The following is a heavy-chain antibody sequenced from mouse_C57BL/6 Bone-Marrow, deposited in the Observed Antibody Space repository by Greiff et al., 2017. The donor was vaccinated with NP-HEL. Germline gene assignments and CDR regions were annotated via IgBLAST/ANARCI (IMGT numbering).Heavy chain of an antibody. CDR2: IDPSDSYT. V-gene: IGHV1-50*01. D-gene: IGHD2-4*01. CDR3: AREEGYDYRFAY. J-gene: IGHJ3*01. CDR1: GYTFTSYW. Sequence: QVQLQQPGAELVKPGASVKLSCKASGYTFTSYWMQWVKQRPGQGLEWIGEIDPSDSYTNYNQKFKGKATLTVDTSSSTAYMQLSSLTSEDSAVYYCAREEGYDYRFAYWGQGTLVTVSA.